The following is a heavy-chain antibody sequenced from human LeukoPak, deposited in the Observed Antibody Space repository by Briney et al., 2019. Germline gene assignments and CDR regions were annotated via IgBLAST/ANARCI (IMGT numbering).Heavy chain of an antibody. CDR1: GYTFTSYG. V-gene: IGHV1-18*01. CDR2: SSAYNTNT. CDR3: ARDSGYSSGWSDY. Sequence: ASVKVSCKASGYTFTSYGIRWVRQAPGQGLKWMGWSSAYNTNTNYAQKFQARVALTTDTSTSTAYMELRSLQSDDTAVYYCARDSGYSSGWSDYWGQGTLVTVSS. J-gene: IGHJ4*02. D-gene: IGHD6-19*01.